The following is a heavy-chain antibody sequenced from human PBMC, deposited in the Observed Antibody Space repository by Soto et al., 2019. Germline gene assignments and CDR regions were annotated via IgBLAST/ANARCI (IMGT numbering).Heavy chain of an antibody. J-gene: IGHJ4*02. CDR3: ARVTSGYYDSSGYYFDY. V-gene: IGHV1-69*13. CDR1: GGTFSSYA. CDR2: IIPIFGTA. Sequence: AASVKVSCKASGGTFSSYAISWVRQAPGQGLEWMGGIIPIFGTANYAQKFQGRVTITADESTSTAYMELSSLRSEDTAVYYCARVTSGYYDSSGYYFDYWGQGTLVTVSS. D-gene: IGHD3-22*01.